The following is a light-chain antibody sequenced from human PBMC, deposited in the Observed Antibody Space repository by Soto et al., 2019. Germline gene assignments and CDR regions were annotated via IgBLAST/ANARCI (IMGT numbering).Light chain of an antibody. V-gene: IGLV2-23*02. J-gene: IGLJ3*02. Sequence: QSVLTQPASVSGSPGQSITISCTGTSNDSGGHNHVSWYQQHPGNSPKLIIYEVTERPSGVSNRFSASKSGTTASLTISGLQAEDEADYYCCSYAGIITWVCGGGTKLTVL. CDR3: CSYAGIITWV. CDR2: EVT. CDR1: SNDSGGHNH.